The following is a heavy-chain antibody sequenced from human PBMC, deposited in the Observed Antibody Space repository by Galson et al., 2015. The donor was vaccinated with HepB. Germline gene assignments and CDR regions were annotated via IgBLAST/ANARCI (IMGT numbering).Heavy chain of an antibody. CDR3: ARFQKVVAADYNWFDP. D-gene: IGHD2-15*01. CDR2: IYYSGST. Sequence: TLSLTCTVSGGSISNGGYYWSWIRQHPGKGLEWIGYIYYSGSTYYNPSLKSRVTISVDTSKNQFSLKPSSVTAADTAVYYCARFQKVVAADYNWFDPWGQGTLVTVSS. V-gene: IGHV4-31*03. J-gene: IGHJ5*02. CDR1: GGSISNGGYY.